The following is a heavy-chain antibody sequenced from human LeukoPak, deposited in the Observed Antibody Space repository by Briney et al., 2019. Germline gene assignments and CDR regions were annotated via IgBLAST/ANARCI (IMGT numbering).Heavy chain of an antibody. CDR2: ISTNGGRT. D-gene: IGHD5-12*01. CDR3: ARDPSFGYGGPD. Sequence: GGSLRLSCSASGFTFSDYAMHWVRQAPGKGLEYVSAISTNGGRTYYADSVKGRFTISRDNSKNTLYLQMSSLRVEDTAVYYCARDPSFGYGGPDWGQGTLVTVSS. V-gene: IGHV3-64D*06. CDR1: GFTFSDYA. J-gene: IGHJ4*02.